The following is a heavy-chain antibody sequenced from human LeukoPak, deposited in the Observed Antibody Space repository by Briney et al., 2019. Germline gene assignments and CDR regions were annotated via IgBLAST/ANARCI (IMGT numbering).Heavy chain of an antibody. D-gene: IGHD5-24*01. J-gene: IGHJ4*02. CDR1: GYTFTSYD. V-gene: IGHV1-8*01. Sequence: GASVKVSCKASGYTFTSYDINWVRQAPGQGLERMGWMNLNSGNTGYAQKFQSRVTMTRNTSISTAYMELSSLRSEDTAVYYCARAPSPRRDGYNLDYWGQGTLVTVSS. CDR3: ARAPSPRRDGYNLDY. CDR2: MNLNSGNT.